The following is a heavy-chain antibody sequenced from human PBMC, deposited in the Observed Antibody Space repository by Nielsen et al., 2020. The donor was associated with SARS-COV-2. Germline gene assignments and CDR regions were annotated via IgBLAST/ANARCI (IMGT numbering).Heavy chain of an antibody. V-gene: IGHV4-31*03. CDR3: ARAPVEMATLYFDY. CDR1: GGSISSGGYY. Sequence: LRLSCTVSGGSISSGGYYWSWIRQHPGKGLEWIGYIYYSGSTYYNPSLKSRVTISVDTSKNQFSLKLSSVTAADTAVYYCARAPVEMATLYFDYWGQGTLVTVSS. J-gene: IGHJ4*02. CDR2: IYYSGST. D-gene: IGHD5-24*01.